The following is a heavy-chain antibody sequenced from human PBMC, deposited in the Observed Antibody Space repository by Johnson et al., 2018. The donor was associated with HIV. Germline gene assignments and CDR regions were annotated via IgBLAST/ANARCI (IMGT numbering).Heavy chain of an antibody. CDR3: AKERQLVRAFDI. CDR1: GFTFSSYD. V-gene: IGHV3-13*01. Sequence: VQLVESGGGLVQPGGSLRLSCAASGFTFSSYDLHWVRHAPGKGLEWVSAIGTAGDTYYPGSVKGRFTISRENAKNSLYLQMNSLRAVDTAVYYCAKERQLVRAFDIWGQGTMVTVSS. J-gene: IGHJ3*02. CDR2: IGTAGDT. D-gene: IGHD6-6*01.